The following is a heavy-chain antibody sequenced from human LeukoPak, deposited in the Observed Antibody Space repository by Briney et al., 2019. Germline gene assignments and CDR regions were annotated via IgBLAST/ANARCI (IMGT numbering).Heavy chain of an antibody. Sequence: PSETLSLTCTVSGGSISSYYWSWIRQPPGKGLEWIGYIYYSGSTNYNPSLKSRVTISVDTSKNHFSLKLSSVTAADTAVYYCAGRLWRRDGYNLSAFDIWGQGTMVTVSS. D-gene: IGHD5-24*01. J-gene: IGHJ3*02. CDR1: GGSISSYY. V-gene: IGHV4-59*01. CDR3: AGRLWRRDGYNLSAFDI. CDR2: IYYSGST.